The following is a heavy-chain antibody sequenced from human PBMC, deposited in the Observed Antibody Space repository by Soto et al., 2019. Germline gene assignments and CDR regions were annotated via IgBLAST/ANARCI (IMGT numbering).Heavy chain of an antibody. Sequence: SETLSLTCTVSGASITYGGYSWIWIRQTPGKGLEWIGYINHLETTFYNPSFESRLTLSIDRTKNQFSLNLNSMSAADRAVYFCARGGGSDSFDYWGQGILVTVSS. CDR2: INHLETT. J-gene: IGHJ4*02. CDR3: ARGGGSDSFDY. V-gene: IGHV4-30-2*01. D-gene: IGHD1-26*01. CDR1: GASITYGGYS.